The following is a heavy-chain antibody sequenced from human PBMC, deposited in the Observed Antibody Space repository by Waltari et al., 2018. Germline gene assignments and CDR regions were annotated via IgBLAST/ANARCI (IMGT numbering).Heavy chain of an antibody. CDR1: GYSFTSYW. CDR3: ARLEYYYDSSGYWNAFDI. Sequence: EVQLVQSGAEVKKPGESLKISCKGSGYSFTSYWIGWVRQMPGKGLEWMGTIDPGYLNTKYSPAFQGQVTISAERSISTAYRQWSSLKASDTAMYYCARLEYYYDSSGYWNAFDIWGQGTMVTVSS. CDR2: IDPGYLNT. J-gene: IGHJ3*02. D-gene: IGHD3-22*01. V-gene: IGHV5-51*01.